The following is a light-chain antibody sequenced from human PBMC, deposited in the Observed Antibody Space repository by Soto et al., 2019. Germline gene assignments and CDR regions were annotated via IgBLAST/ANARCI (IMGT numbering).Light chain of an antibody. V-gene: IGLV3-21*02. J-gene: IGLJ1*01. CDR2: DYS. Sequence: SYELTQPPSVSVAPGQTAMITCGGTNIGSYSVHWYQQKPGQAPVLVVYDYSDRPSGIPERFSGSNSGNTATLTISRVEAGDEADYYCQLWDSSSDRYVFXTGTKVTVL. CDR1: NIGSYS. CDR3: QLWDSSSDRYV.